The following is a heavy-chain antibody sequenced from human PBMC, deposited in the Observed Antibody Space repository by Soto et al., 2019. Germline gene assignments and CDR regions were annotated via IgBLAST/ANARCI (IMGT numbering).Heavy chain of an antibody. J-gene: IGHJ3*02. V-gene: IGHV3-30*18. D-gene: IGHD3-10*01. Sequence: QVQLVESGGGVVQPGRSLRLSCAAPGFTFSNYAMHWVRQAPGKGLEWVAIISYDGSSKYSADSVKGRFTISRDNSKNTLYLQMNSLRAEDTAVYYCAKGPMVRGVRAFDIWGQGTMVTVSS. CDR1: GFTFSNYA. CDR2: ISYDGSSK. CDR3: AKGPMVRGVRAFDI.